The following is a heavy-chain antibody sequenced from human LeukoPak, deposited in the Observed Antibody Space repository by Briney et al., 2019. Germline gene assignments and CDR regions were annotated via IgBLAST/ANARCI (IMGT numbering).Heavy chain of an antibody. J-gene: IGHJ2*01. CDR2: ITTAGEP. D-gene: IGHD6-13*01. CDR1: GFTFTSSA. Sequence: GGSLRLSRAASGFTFTSSAMHWVRQTTGKGLEWVAVITTAGEPYYSDSVKGRFTISRENAKNSLYLEMNSLRAGDTAVYYCARGQTSSWRNLWYFDLWGRSTLVTVSS. CDR3: ARGQTSSWRNLWYFDL. V-gene: IGHV3-13*05.